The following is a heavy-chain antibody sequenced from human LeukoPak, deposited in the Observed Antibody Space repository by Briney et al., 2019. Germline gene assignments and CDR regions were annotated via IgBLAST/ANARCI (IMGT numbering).Heavy chain of an antibody. CDR3: ARDYKQLVSYYFDY. CDR1: RLPFSTYE. J-gene: IGHJ4*02. CDR2: ISSSSSYI. V-gene: IGHV3-21*01. Sequence: GGSLRLSCVVSRLPFSTYEMNWVRQAPGKGLEWVSSISSSSSYIYYADSLKGRFTISRDNARNSLYLQMNSLRAEDTAVYYCARDYKQLVSYYFDYWGQGTLVTVSS. D-gene: IGHD6-13*01.